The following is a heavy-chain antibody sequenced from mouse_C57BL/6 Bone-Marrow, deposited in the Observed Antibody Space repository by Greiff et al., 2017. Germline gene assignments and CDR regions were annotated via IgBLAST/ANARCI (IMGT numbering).Heavy chain of an antibody. CDR1: GFTFSSYG. CDR3: ARRGGLRRYFDV. V-gene: IGHV5-6*01. J-gene: IGHJ1*03. CDR2: ISSGGSYT. Sequence: EVQLVESGGDLVKPGGSLKLSCAASGFTFSSYGMSWVRQTPDTRLEWVATISSGGSYTYYPDSVKGRFTISRDNAKNTLYLQMSSLKSEDTAMYYCARRGGLRRYFDVWGTGTTVTVSS. D-gene: IGHD2-2*01.